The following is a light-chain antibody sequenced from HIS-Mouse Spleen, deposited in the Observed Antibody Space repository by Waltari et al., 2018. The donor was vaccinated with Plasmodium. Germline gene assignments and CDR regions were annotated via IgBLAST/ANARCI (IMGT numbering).Light chain of an antibody. V-gene: IGKV3-15*01. CDR3: QQYNNWSFT. CDR1: QSVSSN. CDR2: GAS. J-gene: IGKJ3*01. Sequence: EIVMTQSPATLSVSPGERATLSCRASQSVSSNLAWYKQKPGQAPRLLIYGASTQATGIPARLSGSGSGTEFTLTISSLQSEDFAVYYCQQYNNWSFTFGPGTKVDIK.